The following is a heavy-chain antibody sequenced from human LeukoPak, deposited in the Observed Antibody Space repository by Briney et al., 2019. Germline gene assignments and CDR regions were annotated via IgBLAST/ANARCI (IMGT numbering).Heavy chain of an antibody. J-gene: IGHJ4*02. CDR2: TYYRSKWYN. V-gene: IGHV6-1*01. D-gene: IGHD6-6*01. CDR3: ARHSRSSPADIDFDY. Sequence: SQTLSLTFAISGDSVFINTTAWNWVRQSPSRGLEWLGSTYYRSKWYNDYAVSVKSRITIDPDTSKNQFSLQLNSVTPEDTAVYYCARHSRSSPADIDFDYWGQGTLVTVSS. CDR1: GDSVFINTTA.